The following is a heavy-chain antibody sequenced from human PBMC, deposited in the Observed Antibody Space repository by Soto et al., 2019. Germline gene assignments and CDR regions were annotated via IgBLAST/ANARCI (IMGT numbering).Heavy chain of an antibody. V-gene: IGHV3-30-3*01. CDR2: ISYDGSNK. Sequence: LRGALGLSCSPSGFTFRSYAMHWVRQAPGKGLEWVAVISYDGSNKYYADSVKGRFTISRDNAKNSLYLQMNSLGAEDTAVYYCARFHYWGQGTLVTVSS. J-gene: IGHJ4*02. CDR3: ARFHY. CDR1: GFTFRSYA.